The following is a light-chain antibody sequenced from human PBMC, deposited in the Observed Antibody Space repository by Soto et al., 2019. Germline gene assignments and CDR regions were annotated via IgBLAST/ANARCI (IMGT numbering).Light chain of an antibody. CDR1: QSIDTW. V-gene: IGKV1-5*03. Sequence: DIQMTQSPSSVSASVGDRVSITCRAGQSIDTWLAWHQQMPGKAPQLLISKASSLESGVPSRFSGSGSGTEFTLTINSLQPDDFATYYCQQYNSYRAFGQGTKVDIK. CDR3: QQYNSYRA. CDR2: KAS. J-gene: IGKJ1*01.